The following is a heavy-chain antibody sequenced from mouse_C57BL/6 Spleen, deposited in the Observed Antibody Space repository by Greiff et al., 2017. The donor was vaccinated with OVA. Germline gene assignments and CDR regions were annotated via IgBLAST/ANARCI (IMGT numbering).Heavy chain of an antibody. V-gene: IGHV1-54*01. CDR2: INPGSGGT. CDR1: GYAFTNYL. J-gene: IGHJ3*01. CDR3: ARERRYYDYDGFAY. Sequence: VQLQQSGAELVRPGTSVKVSCKASGYAFTNYLIEWVKQRPGQGLEWIGVINPGSGGTNYNEKFKGKATLTADKSSSTAYMQLSSLTSEDSAVYFCARERRYYDYDGFAYWGQGTLVSVSA. D-gene: IGHD2-4*01.